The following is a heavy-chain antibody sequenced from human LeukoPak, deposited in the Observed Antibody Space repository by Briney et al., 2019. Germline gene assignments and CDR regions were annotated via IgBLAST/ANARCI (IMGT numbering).Heavy chain of an antibody. D-gene: IGHD1-26*01. CDR1: GGTFSSYA. CDR3: ARDQGGSYSFKL. V-gene: IGHV1-69*04. CDR2: IIPILGIA. Sequence: GASVKVSCKASGGTFSSYAISWVRQAPGQGLEWMGRIIPILGIANYAQKFQGRVTITADKSTSTAYMELSSLRSEDTAVYYCARDQGGSYSFKLWGQGTLVTVSS. J-gene: IGHJ4*02.